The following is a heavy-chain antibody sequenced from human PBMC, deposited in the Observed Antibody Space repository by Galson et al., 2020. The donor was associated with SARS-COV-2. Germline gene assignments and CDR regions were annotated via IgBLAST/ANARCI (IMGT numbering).Heavy chain of an antibody. CDR3: TREDDYYDSSGYYH. CDR1: GFTFGDYA. CDR2: IRSKAYGGTT. V-gene: IGHV3-49*03. J-gene: IGHJ5*02. D-gene: IGHD3-22*01. Sequence: GGSLRLSCTASGFTFGDYAMSWFRQAPGKGLAWVGFIRSKAYGGTTEYAASVKGRFTISRDDSKSIAYLQMNSLKTEDTAVYYCTREDDYYDSSGYYHWGQGTLVTVSS.